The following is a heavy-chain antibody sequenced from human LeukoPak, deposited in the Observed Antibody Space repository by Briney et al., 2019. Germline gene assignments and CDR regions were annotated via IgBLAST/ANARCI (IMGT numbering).Heavy chain of an antibody. CDR1: GGTFSSYA. V-gene: IGHV1-69*04. Sequence: ASVKLSCTASGGTFSSYAISWVRQAPGQGIEWKGRIIPILGIANYAQKFQGRVTITADKSTSTAYMELSSLRSEDTAVYYCAREDGYNSEDWGQGTLVTVSS. CDR2: IIPILGIA. CDR3: AREDGYNSED. D-gene: IGHD5-24*01. J-gene: IGHJ4*02.